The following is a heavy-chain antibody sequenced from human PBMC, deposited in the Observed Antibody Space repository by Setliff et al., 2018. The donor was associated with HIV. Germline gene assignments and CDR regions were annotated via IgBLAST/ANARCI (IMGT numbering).Heavy chain of an antibody. D-gene: IGHD3-3*01. CDR1: GGSISSSGPGYY. CDR3: ARSQPDTIFGVVIFDY. J-gene: IGHJ4*02. CDR2: GSYSGST. Sequence: SETLSLTCTVSGGSISSSGPGYYWGWVRQAPDGGLEWIGSGSYSGSTYYNPSLESRVTISLDTSKNQLSLRLTSRAAADTAVYYCARSQPDTIFGVVIFDYWGQGKMVTVSS. V-gene: IGHV4-39*01.